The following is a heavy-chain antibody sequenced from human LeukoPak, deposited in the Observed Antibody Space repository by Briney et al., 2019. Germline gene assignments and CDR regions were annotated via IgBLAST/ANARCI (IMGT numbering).Heavy chain of an antibody. Sequence: SETLSLTCTVSGGSISSYYWSWIRQPAGKGLEWIGRIYTSGSTNYNPSLKSQVTMSADTSKNQFSLKLSSVTAADTAVYYCARDKISAAGMDYFDYWGQGTLVTVSS. CDR3: ARDKISAAGMDYFDY. CDR2: IYTSGST. V-gene: IGHV4-4*07. D-gene: IGHD6-13*01. CDR1: GGSISSYY. J-gene: IGHJ4*02.